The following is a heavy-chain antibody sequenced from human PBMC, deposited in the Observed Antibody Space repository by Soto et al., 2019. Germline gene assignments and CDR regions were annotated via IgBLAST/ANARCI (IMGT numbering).Heavy chain of an antibody. V-gene: IGHV4-31*03. D-gene: IGHD6-6*01. Sequence: SETLSLTCTVSGGSISSGGYYWSWIRQHPGKGLEWIGYIYYSGSTYYNPSLKSRVTISVDTSKNQFSLKLSSVTAADTAVYYCARGVIAARPRYNWSDPWGQGTLVTGSS. CDR3: ARGVIAARPRYNWSDP. CDR1: GGSISSGGYY. J-gene: IGHJ5*02. CDR2: IYYSGST.